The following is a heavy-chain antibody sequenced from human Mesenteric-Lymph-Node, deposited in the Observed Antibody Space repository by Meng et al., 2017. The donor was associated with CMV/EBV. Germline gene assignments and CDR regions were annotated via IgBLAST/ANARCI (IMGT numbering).Heavy chain of an antibody. J-gene: IGHJ5*02. CDR3: ARPHYYGSGSSPWFDP. CDR1: VGAISSSSYY. D-gene: IGHD3-10*01. CDR2: IYYSGST. V-gene: IGHV4-39*01. Sequence: QLQLQESGPGLVKPSETLSLTCTVSVGAISSSSYYWGWIRQPPGKGLVWIGSIYYSGSTSYNPSLKSRVTISVDTSKNQFSLKLSSVTAADTAVYYCARPHYYGSGSSPWFDPWGQGTLVTVSS.